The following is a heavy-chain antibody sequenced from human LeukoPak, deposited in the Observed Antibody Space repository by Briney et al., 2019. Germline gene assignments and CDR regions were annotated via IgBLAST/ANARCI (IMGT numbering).Heavy chain of an antibody. CDR2: LYPSGST. CDR3: AGGHYPLEY. V-gene: IGHV4-59*01. CDR1: GGSINSGY. D-gene: IGHD1-26*01. Sequence: SSETLSLTCSVSGGSINSGYWSWIRQPPAKGLEWIGLLYPSGSTNYNPSLKSRVTISVDTSRTQFSLKLSSMTAADTAVYYCAGGHYPLEYWGQGTLVTVSS. J-gene: IGHJ4*02.